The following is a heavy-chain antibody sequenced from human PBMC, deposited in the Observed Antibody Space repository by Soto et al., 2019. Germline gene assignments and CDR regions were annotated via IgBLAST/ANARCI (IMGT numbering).Heavy chain of an antibody. CDR2: IFYSGST. V-gene: IGHV4-31*03. D-gene: IGHD3-16*01. CDR3: ARDRPAFKSFGSGMDV. J-gene: IGHJ6*02. CDR1: GGAINHRDYY. Sequence: QVQLQESGPGLVKPSQTLSLTCSVSGGAINHRDYYWSWIRQHPGKGLEWIGNIFYSGSTDYNPSLKGRLTISIDTSKNEFSLKLTSVTAADTAVYYCARDRPAFKSFGSGMDVWGQGTTVTVSS.